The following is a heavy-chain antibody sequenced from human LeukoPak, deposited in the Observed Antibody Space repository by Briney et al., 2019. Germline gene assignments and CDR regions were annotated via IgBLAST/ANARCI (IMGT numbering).Heavy chain of an antibody. D-gene: IGHD6-6*01. J-gene: IGHJ6*03. CDR1: GGSFSGYY. V-gene: IGHV4-34*01. CDR3: AREAQTSSSSQYYYYYYYMDV. CDR2: INHSGST. Sequence: SETLSLTCAVYGGSFSGYYWSWIRQPPGKGLEWIGEINHSGSTNYNPSLKGRVTISVDTSKNQFSLKLSSVTAADTAVYYCAREAQTSSSSQYYYYYYYMDVWGKGTTVTVSS.